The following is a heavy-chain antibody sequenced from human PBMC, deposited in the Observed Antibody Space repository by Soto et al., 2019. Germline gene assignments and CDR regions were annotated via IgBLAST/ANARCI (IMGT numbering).Heavy chain of an antibody. D-gene: IGHD6-13*01. V-gene: IGHV3-23*01. CDR3: AKDRDLYVAAAGFDY. CDR2: ISGSGGST. J-gene: IGHJ4*02. CDR1: GFTFSSYA. Sequence: GGSLRLSCAASGFTFSSYAMSWVRQAPGKGLEWVSAISGSGGSTYYVDSVKGRFTISRDNSKNTLYLQMNSLRAEDTAVYYCAKDRDLYVAAAGFDYWGQGTLVTVSS.